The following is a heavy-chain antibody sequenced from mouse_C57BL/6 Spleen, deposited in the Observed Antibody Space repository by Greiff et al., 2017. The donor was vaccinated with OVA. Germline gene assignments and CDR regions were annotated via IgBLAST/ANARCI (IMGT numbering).Heavy chain of an antibody. V-gene: IGHV1-55*01. J-gene: IGHJ3*01. CDR3: ARVELTGTVFAY. CDR2: IYPGSGST. CDR1: GYTFTSYW. Sequence: QVQLQQPGAELVKPGASVKMSCKASGYTFTSYWITWVKQRPGQGLEWIGDIYPGSGSTNYNEKFKSKATLTVDTSSSTAYMQLSSLTSEDSAVYYCARVELTGTVFAYWGQGTLVTVSA. D-gene: IGHD4-1*01.